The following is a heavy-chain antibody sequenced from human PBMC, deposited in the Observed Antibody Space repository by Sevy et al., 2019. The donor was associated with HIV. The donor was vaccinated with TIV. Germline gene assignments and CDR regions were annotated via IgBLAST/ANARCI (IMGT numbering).Heavy chain of an antibody. V-gene: IGHV1-2*02. CDR1: GYTFTGYY. Sequence: ASVKVSCKASGYTFTGYYMHWVRQAPGQGLEWMGWINPNSGGTNCAQKFQGRVTMTRETSISTAYMELGRLRSDDTAVYYCARERVYCSGGSCKPGGWFDPWGQGTLVTVSS. J-gene: IGHJ5*02. CDR3: ARERVYCSGGSCKPGGWFDP. CDR2: INPNSGGT. D-gene: IGHD2-15*01.